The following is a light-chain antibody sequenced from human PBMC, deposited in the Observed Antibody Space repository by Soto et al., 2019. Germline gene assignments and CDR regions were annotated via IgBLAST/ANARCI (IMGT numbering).Light chain of an antibody. V-gene: IGKV3-20*01. CDR3: QQYGTSPRT. J-gene: IGKJ1*01. CDR2: GVS. Sequence: EIVLTQSPGTLSLSPGEGATLSCRASQSVRYNYLAWYQQKPGQAPRLLIYGVSTRATGIPDRFSGSGSGTDFTLTSSRLDPEAFAVYYCQQYGTSPRTFGQGTKVDIK. CDR1: QSVRYNY.